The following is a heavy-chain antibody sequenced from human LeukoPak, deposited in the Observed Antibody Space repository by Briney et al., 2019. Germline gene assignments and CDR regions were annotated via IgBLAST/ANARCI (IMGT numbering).Heavy chain of an antibody. CDR2: ISGSGGST. CDR1: GFTFSRYA. D-gene: IGHD4-23*01. V-gene: IGHV3-23*01. Sequence: GGSLRLSCATSGFTFSRYAMHWVRQAPGKGLEWVSGISGSGGSTYYADSVQGRFTISRDSSKNTLYLQMNSLRAEDTAVYYCASLSTTVVTPTFDYWGQGTLVTVSS. J-gene: IGHJ4*02. CDR3: ASLSTTVVTPTFDY.